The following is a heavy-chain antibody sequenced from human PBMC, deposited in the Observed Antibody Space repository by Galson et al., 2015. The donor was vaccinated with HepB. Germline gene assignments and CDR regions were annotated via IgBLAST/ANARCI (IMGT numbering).Heavy chain of an antibody. CDR3: ARGPSPIVGAEFDY. CDR2: ISYDGSNK. J-gene: IGHJ4*02. D-gene: IGHD1-26*01. V-gene: IGHV3-30-3*01. CDR1: RFTFSSYA. Sequence: SLRLSCAASRFTFSSYAMHWVRQAPGMGLEWVAVISYDGSNKYFADSVKGRFTISRDNSKNTLYLQMNSLRAEDTAVYYCARGPSPIVGAEFDYWGQGTLVTVSS.